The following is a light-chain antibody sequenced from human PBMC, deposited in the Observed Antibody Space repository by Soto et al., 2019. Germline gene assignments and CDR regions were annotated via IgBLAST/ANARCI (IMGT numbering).Light chain of an antibody. Sequence: EIVLTQSPDTLSLSPGERATLSCRASQSVRSSSLAWYQQKPGQPPRLLIYGASSRATGIPDRFSGGGSGTDFTLTISRLEPEDFAVYYCQQYGSSPRTFGQGTKVDI. V-gene: IGKV3-20*01. CDR3: QQYGSSPRT. J-gene: IGKJ1*01. CDR1: QSVRSSS. CDR2: GAS.